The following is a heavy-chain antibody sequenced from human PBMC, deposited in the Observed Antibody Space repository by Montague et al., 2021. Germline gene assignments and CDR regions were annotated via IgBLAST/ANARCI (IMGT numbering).Heavy chain of an antibody. D-gene: IGHD3-16*01. CDR2: IHPGTSDT. CDR3: ARLITTFGGVSSPNDY. Sequence: QSVAEVKTPGESLKISCKGFGYSFTSHWIGWVRQMPGKGLEWMGIIHPGTSDTRYSPSFQGQVTISVDKSISTAYLQWSSLKASDTAMFYCARLITTFGGVSSPNDYWGQGTLVTVSS. CDR1: GYSFTSHW. J-gene: IGHJ4*02. V-gene: IGHV5-51*01.